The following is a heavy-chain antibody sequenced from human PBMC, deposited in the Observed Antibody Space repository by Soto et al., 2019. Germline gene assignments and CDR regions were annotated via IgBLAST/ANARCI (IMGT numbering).Heavy chain of an antibody. V-gene: IGHV3-7*03. Sequence: PGGSLRLSCAASGFTFSSYWMSWVRQAPGKGLEWVANIKQDGSEKYYVDSVKGRFTISRDNAKNSLYLQMNSLRAEDTAMYYCARRQRVRGVMIYGMDVWGQGTTVTVSS. CDR1: GFTFSSYW. CDR2: IKQDGSEK. CDR3: ARRQRVRGVMIYGMDV. J-gene: IGHJ6*02. D-gene: IGHD3-10*01.